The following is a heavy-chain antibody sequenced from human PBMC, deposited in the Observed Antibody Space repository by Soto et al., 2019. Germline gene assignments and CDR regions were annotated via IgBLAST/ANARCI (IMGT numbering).Heavy chain of an antibody. V-gene: IGHV1-18*04. CDR3: ARVWGSYQAPAGGAVFDH. D-gene: IGHD3-16*02. Sequence: QVQLVQSGAEVKKPGASVKVACKTSGYSFTSNAITWVRQAPGQGLEWMGWISTYSGDPNYAQKCQGSVTMTTDTSTNTAYMELRNLRSDDTAVYYCARVWGSYQAPAGGAVFDHWGQGTLVTVSS. J-gene: IGHJ5*02. CDR1: GYSFTSNA. CDR2: ISTYSGDP.